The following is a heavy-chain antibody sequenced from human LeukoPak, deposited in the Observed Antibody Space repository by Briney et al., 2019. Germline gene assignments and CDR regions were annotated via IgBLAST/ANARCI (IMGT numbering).Heavy chain of an antibody. V-gene: IGHV1-69*13. D-gene: IGHD3-22*01. CDR2: IIPIFGTA. CDR3: ARGWDYDSGGRPTAYVY. J-gene: IGHJ4*02. CDR1: GGTFSNYA. Sequence: EASVKVSCKASGGTFSNYAINWVRQAPGQGLEWMGGIIPIFGTANYTQKFRGRVTITADESTSTVYMELNSLKSEDTAVYYCARGWDYDSGGRPTAYVYWGQGTLVTVSS.